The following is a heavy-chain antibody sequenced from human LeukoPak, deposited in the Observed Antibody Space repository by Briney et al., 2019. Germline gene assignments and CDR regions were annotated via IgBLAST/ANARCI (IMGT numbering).Heavy chain of an antibody. CDR2: IYWDDDK. V-gene: IGHV2-5*02. CDR1: GFSLSTSGVG. J-gene: IGHJ4*02. D-gene: IGHD2-2*01. CDR3: AHRMTSCSSTSCYDSVDY. Sequence: SGPTLVKPTQTLTLTCTFSGFSLSTSGVGVGWIRQPPGKALEWLALIYWDDDKRYSPSLKSRLTITKDTSKNQVVPTMTNMDPVDTATYYCAHRMTSCSSTSCYDSVDYWGQGTLVTVSS.